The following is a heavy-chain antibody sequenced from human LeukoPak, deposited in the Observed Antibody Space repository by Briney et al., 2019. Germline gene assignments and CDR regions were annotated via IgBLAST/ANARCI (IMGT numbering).Heavy chain of an antibody. Sequence: SVKVSCKASGGTFSSYAISWVRQAPGRGLEWMGRIIPILGIANYAQKFQGRVTITADKSTSTAYMELSSLRSEDTAVYYCARDPEYYYGSGSEKNWFDPWGQGTLVTVSS. J-gene: IGHJ5*02. CDR3: ARDPEYYYGSGSEKNWFDP. D-gene: IGHD3-10*01. CDR1: GGTFSSYA. V-gene: IGHV1-69*04. CDR2: IIPILGIA.